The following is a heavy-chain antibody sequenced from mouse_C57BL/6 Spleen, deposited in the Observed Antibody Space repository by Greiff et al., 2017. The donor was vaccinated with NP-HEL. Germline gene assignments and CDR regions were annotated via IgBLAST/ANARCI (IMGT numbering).Heavy chain of an antibody. CDR3: ARSYYGNYYFDY. CDR2: IDPSDSET. J-gene: IGHJ2*01. Sequence: QVQLQQSGAELVRPGSSVKLSCKASGYTFTSYWMHWVKQRPIQGLEWIGNIDPSDSETHYNQKFKDKATLTVDKSSSTAYMQLSSLTSEDSAVYYCARSYYGNYYFDYWGQGTTLTVSS. V-gene: IGHV1-52*01. D-gene: IGHD2-1*01. CDR1: GYTFTSYW.